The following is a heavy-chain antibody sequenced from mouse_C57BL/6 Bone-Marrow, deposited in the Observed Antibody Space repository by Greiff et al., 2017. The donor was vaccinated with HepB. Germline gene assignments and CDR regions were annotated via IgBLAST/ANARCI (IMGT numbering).Heavy chain of an antibody. Sequence: VQLQQPGAELVMPGASVKLSCKASGYTFTSYWMHWVKQRPGQGLEWIGEIDPSDSYTNYNQKFKGKSTLTVDKSSSTAYMQLSNLTSEDSAVYYCARYVFIQDYYAMDYWGQGTSVTVSS. D-gene: IGHD1-1*01. V-gene: IGHV1-69*01. J-gene: IGHJ4*01. CDR3: ARYVFIQDYYAMDY. CDR2: IDPSDSYT. CDR1: GYTFTSYW.